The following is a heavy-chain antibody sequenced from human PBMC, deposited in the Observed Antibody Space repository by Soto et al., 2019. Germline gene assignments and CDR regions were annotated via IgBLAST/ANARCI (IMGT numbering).Heavy chain of an antibody. V-gene: IGHV1-2*02. CDR2: INAHSGGT. J-gene: IGHJ5*02. CDR3: AKDLTRQLAYWLDP. D-gene: IGHD6-6*01. Sequence: ASVKVSCKASGFSFTGYYIHWLRQAPGQGLEWMGWINAHSGGTEYAQKFQGRVTLTRDTSIATAYLTLTSLTSDDTALYYCAKDLTRQLAYWLDPWGQGTPVTVSS. CDR1: GFSFTGYY.